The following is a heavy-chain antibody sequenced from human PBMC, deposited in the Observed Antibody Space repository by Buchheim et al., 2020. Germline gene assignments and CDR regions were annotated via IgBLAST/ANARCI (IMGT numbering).Heavy chain of an antibody. J-gene: IGHJ6*02. CDR1: GFTFSSYF. D-gene: IGHD2-15*01. V-gene: IGHV3-30*18. CDR2: ISYDGINK. CDR3: ANMYGGVAAATPWLYNMDV. Sequence: QVQLVESGGGVVQTGRSLRLSCAASGFTFSSYFMHWVRQAPGKGLEWVAVISYDGINKYYADSVKGRFTISRDNSKNTLFLQMNSLRAEDTAVYYCANMYGGVAAATPWLYNMDVWGQGTT.